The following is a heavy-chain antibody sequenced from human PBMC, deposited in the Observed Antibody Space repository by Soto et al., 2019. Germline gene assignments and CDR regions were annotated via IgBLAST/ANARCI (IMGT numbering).Heavy chain of an antibody. CDR1: GGSISSGDYY. D-gene: IGHD6-13*01. J-gene: IGHJ4*02. CDR3: ARDVSSNWHYFDS. Sequence: KTSETLSLTCIVSGGSISSGDYYWSWIRQHPGKVLEWIGYIYYSGSADYNPSLKGRVTMSVDTSKNQFSLKLSSVTAAATAIYLCARDVSSNWHYFDSWGQGTLVTVSS. V-gene: IGHV4-31*03. CDR2: IYYSGSA.